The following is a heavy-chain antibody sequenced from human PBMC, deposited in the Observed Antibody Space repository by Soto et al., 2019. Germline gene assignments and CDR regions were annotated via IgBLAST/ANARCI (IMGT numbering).Heavy chain of an antibody. V-gene: IGHV4-31*03. CDR2: IYDSESA. Sequence: QVQLQESGPGRVKASQTLSLICSVSGESISSGGYYWSWIRHHPGKGLEWIGYIYDSESAYYNPSLNSRVTISMDTSKNHFAMKLSSVTAADTAVYYCARASSSSSAADYWGQGTLITVSS. CDR3: ARASSSSSAADY. J-gene: IGHJ4*02. CDR1: GESISSGGYY. D-gene: IGHD6-6*01.